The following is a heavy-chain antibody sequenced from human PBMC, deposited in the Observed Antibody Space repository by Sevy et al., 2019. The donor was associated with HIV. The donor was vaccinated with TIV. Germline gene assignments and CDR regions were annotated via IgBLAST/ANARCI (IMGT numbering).Heavy chain of an antibody. CDR1: GFTFSSYS. D-gene: IGHD3-16*01. J-gene: IGHJ6*02. CDR3: ARDGVSVDYYYGMDV. V-gene: IGHV3-48*02. CDR2: ISSSSSTI. Sequence: GGSLRLSCAASGFTFSSYSMNWVRQAPGKGLEWVSYISSSSSTIYYADSVKGRFTISRDKAKNSLYLQMNSLRDEDTAVYYCARDGVSVDYYYGMDVWGQGTTVTVSS.